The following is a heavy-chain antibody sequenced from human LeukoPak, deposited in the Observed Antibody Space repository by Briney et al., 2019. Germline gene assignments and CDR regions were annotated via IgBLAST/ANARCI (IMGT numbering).Heavy chain of an antibody. Sequence: ASVKVSCKASGGTFSSYAISWVRQAPGQGLEWMGRIIPILGIANYAQKFQGRVTITADKSTSTAYMELSSLRSEDTAVYYCARVKISVVAANGHYYYGMDVWGQGTTVTVSS. CDR1: GGTFSSYA. V-gene: IGHV1-69*04. D-gene: IGHD2-15*01. CDR3: ARVKISVVAANGHYYYGMDV. J-gene: IGHJ6*02. CDR2: IIPILGIA.